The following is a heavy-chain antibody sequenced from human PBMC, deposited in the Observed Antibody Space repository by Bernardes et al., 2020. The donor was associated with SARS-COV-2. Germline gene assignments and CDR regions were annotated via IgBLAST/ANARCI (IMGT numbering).Heavy chain of an antibody. CDR2: ISTYNGGT. CDR3: ARDRGLGEVDY. J-gene: IGHJ4*02. V-gene: IGHV1-18*01. CDR1: GYPFTSYG. Sequence: ASVKVSCKASGYPFTSYGITWVRQDPGQGLEWMGWISTYNGGTNYAQMLRGRVTVTTDTPTTTAYMELRGLRSDDTAIYYCARDRGLGEVDYWGQGTLVTVS. D-gene: IGHD3-16*01.